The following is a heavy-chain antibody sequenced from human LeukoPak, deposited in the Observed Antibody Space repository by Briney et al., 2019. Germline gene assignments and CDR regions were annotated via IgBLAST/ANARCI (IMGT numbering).Heavy chain of an antibody. Sequence: PGGSLRLSCAASGYTLSSYEMKWVRQAPGKGLEWVSYISSSGRTVYYADSVKGRFTISRDNAKDSLYLQMNSLRAEDTAVYYCARQIVGATGLDYWGQGTLVTVSS. D-gene: IGHD1-26*01. V-gene: IGHV3-48*03. CDR1: GYTLSSYE. CDR2: ISSSGRTV. J-gene: IGHJ4*02. CDR3: ARQIVGATGLDY.